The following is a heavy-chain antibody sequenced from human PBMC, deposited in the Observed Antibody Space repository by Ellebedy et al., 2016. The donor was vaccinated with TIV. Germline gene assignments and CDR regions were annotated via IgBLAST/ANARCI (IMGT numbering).Heavy chain of an antibody. J-gene: IGHJ5*02. CDR3: AREGSGYDPWFDP. D-gene: IGHD5-12*01. CDR1: GFTFSDYY. CDR2: ISSSGSTI. Sequence: GESLKISCAASGFTFSDYYMSWIRQAPGKGLEWVSYISSSGSTIYYADSVKGRFTISRDNAKNSLYLQMNSLRAEDTAVYYCAREGSGYDPWFDPWGQGTLVTVSS. V-gene: IGHV3-11*04.